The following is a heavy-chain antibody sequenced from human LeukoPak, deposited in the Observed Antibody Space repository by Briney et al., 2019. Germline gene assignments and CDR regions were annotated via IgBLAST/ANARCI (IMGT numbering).Heavy chain of an antibody. CDR3: ARYTRYSSGSGLYGYMDG. D-gene: IGHD6-25*01. CDR1: GYRFTTYW. Sequence: PGEPLKISSKGSGYRFTTYWIGWVRQMPGKGLEWMGIIYPVDSDTRYSPSFQGQVTISADKSISTAYLQWSSLKASGTAMYYRARYTRYSSGSGLYGYMDGWGKGTTVTVSS. J-gene: IGHJ6*03. CDR2: IYPVDSDT. V-gene: IGHV5-51*01.